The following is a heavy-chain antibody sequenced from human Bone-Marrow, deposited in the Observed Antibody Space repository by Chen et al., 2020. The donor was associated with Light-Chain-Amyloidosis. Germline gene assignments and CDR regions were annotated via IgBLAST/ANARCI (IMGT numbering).Heavy chain of an antibody. Sequence: QVQLVASGGGLVKPGGSLRLSCAASGFTFSDFYMSWIRQAPGKGLEWISYISSSSSAIYYADSVKGRFTISRDNAENSVYLQMDRLRAEDTAVYYCARGYKFGYYWGQGTLVNVSS. CDR1: GFTFSDFY. CDR3: ARGYKFGYY. J-gene: IGHJ4*02. D-gene: IGHD3-16*01. CDR2: ISSSSSAI. V-gene: IGHV3-11*01.